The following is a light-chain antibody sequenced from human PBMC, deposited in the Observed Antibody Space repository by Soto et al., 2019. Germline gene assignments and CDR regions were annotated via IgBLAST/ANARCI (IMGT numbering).Light chain of an antibody. CDR2: DVN. V-gene: IGLV2-8*01. CDR1: SSDVGAYIF. J-gene: IGLJ1*01. CDR3: VSFAGGTYV. Sequence: QSVLTQPPSASGSPGQSVTISCTGTSSDVGAYIFVSWYQQHPGKAPKPMIYDVNRRPSGVPDRFSGSKSGNTASLTVSGLQTEDEADYYCVSFAGGTYVFGTGTKGTVL.